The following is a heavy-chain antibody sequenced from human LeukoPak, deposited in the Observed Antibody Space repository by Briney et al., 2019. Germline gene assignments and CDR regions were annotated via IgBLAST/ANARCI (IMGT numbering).Heavy chain of an antibody. D-gene: IGHD6-19*01. V-gene: IGHV3-23*01. CDR2: ISGSGGST. CDR1: GFTFSSYA. J-gene: IGHJ6*02. CDR3: AKVISRGQWLVEDYYYYGMDV. Sequence: GGSLRLSCAASGFTFSSYAMSWVRQAPGKGLEWVSAISGSGGSTYYADSVKGRFTISRDNSKNTLYLQMNSLRAEDTAVYYCAKVISRGQWLVEDYYYYGMDVWGQGTTVTVSS.